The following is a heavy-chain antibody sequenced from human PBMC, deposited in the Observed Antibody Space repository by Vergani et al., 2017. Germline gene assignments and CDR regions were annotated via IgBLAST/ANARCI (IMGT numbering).Heavy chain of an antibody. D-gene: IGHD4-11*01. CDR2: ISSSSSYI. V-gene: IGHV3-21*01. CDR3: ARATTVTTAGGFDP. J-gene: IGHJ5*02. CDR1: GFTFSSYS. Sequence: EVQLVESGGGLVKPGGSLRLSCAASGFTFSSYSMNWVRQAPGKGLEWDSSISSSSSYIYYADSVKGGFTISRDNAKNSLYLQMNSLRAEDTAVYYCARATTVTTAGGFDPWGQGTLVTVSS.